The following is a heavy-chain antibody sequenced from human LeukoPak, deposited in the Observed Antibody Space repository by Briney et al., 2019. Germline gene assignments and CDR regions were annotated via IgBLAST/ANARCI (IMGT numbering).Heavy chain of an antibody. Sequence: GGSLRLSCAASGFTFSRYWMNWVRQAPGKGLEWVANIKQDGSEKYYVESVKGRFTISRDNAKNSLYLQMNSLRAEDTAVYYCAREGYCSSTSCYAGGGMDVWGQGTTVTVSS. D-gene: IGHD2-2*01. J-gene: IGHJ6*02. V-gene: IGHV3-7*01. CDR3: AREGYCSSTSCYAGGGMDV. CDR2: IKQDGSEK. CDR1: GFTFSRYW.